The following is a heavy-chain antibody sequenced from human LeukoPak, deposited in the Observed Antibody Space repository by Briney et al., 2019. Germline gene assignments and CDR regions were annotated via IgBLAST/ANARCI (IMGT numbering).Heavy chain of an antibody. V-gene: IGHV4-34*01. J-gene: IGHJ5*02. D-gene: IGHD1-1*01. Sequence: SETLSLTCAVYGDSFSGYYWSWLRQPPGKGLEWLGEINHSGSTNYNPSLKSRVTISVDTSKNQFSLKLSSVTAADTAVYYCASEKLENADNWFDPWGQGTLVTVSS. CDR1: GDSFSGYY. CDR3: ASEKLENADNWFDP. CDR2: INHSGST.